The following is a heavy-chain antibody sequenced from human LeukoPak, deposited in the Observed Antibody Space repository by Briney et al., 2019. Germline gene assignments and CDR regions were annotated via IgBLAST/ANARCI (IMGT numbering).Heavy chain of an antibody. CDR3: ARGPTLGLDI. Sequence: PGASVKVSCKASGYTFTAYYIHWVRQAPGQGLEWMGWINPNNGYTSLPQRFQGRVTMTRDTSIITAYMELSSLTSDDTGMYYCARGPTLGLDIWGQGTMVTVSS. J-gene: IGHJ3*02. CDR2: INPNNGYT. CDR1: GYTFTAYY. V-gene: IGHV1-2*02.